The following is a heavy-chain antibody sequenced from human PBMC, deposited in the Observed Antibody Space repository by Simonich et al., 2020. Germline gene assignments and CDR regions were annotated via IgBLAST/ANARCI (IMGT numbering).Heavy chain of an antibody. CDR3: ARDGLGTAYYYYMDV. J-gene: IGHJ6*03. Sequence: EVQLVESGGGLVQPGGSPRLSCAASGFTFSSYWMSWVRQAPGKGLEWVANIKQDGREKYYVDSVKGRFTISRDNAKNSLYLQMNSLRAEDTAVYYCARDGLGTAYYYYMDVWGKGTTVTVSS. CDR1: GFTFSSYW. CDR2: IKQDGREK. V-gene: IGHV3-7*01. D-gene: IGHD7-27*01.